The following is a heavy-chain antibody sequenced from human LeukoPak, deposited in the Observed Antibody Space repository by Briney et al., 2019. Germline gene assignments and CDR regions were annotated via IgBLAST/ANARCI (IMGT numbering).Heavy chain of an antibody. J-gene: IGHJ5*02. CDR3: ARVRTRRYSSSWYWFDP. Sequence: ASVKVSCKASGYTFTSYDINWVRQATGQGPEWMGWMNPNSGNTGYAQKFQGRVTMTRNTSISTAYMELSSLRSEDTAVYYCARVRTRRYSSSWYWFDPWGQGTLVTVSS. CDR1: GYTFTSYD. CDR2: MNPNSGNT. V-gene: IGHV1-8*02. D-gene: IGHD6-13*01.